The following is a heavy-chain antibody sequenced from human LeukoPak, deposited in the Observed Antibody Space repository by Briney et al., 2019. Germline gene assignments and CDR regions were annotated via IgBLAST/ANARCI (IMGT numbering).Heavy chain of an antibody. D-gene: IGHD2-2*02. CDR3: ARGPEDIVVVPAAIGGAEGDY. Sequence: ASVKVSCKASGYTFTGYYMHWVRQAPGQGLEWMGWINPNSGGTNYAQKFQGRVTMTRDTSISTAYMELSRLRSDDTAVYYCARGPEDIVVVPAAIGGAEGDYSGQGTLVTVSS. CDR1: GYTFTGYY. CDR2: INPNSGGT. V-gene: IGHV1-2*02. J-gene: IGHJ4*02.